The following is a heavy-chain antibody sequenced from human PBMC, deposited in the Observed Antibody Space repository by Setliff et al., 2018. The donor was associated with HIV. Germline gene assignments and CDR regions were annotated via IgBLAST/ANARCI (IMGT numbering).Heavy chain of an antibody. J-gene: IGHJ4*02. CDR2: IYHSGST. CDR1: GYSISSGYY. CDR3: ARHDLGYNGKGFDY. Sequence: SETLSLTCAVSGYSISSGYYWGWIRQPPGKGLEWIGSIYHSGSTYYNPSLKSRVTISVDTSKNQFSLKLSSVTAADTAVYYCARHDLGYNGKGFDYWGPGTLVTVSS. D-gene: IGHD1-1*01. V-gene: IGHV4-38-2*01.